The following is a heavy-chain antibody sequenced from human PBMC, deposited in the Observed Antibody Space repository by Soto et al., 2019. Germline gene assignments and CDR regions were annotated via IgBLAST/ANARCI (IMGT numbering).Heavy chain of an antibody. J-gene: IGHJ4*02. CDR3: ARRYGYSFDY. Sequence: QVQLQESGPGLVKPSETLSLTCTVSGGSISSYYWSWIRQPPGKGLAWIGYIYYSGSTNYNPSLKSRVTISGDTSENQVSLKLSSVAAADTGVYYCARRYGYSFDYWGQGTLVSVSS. CDR1: GGSISSYY. CDR2: IYYSGST. D-gene: IGHD1-1*01. V-gene: IGHV4-59*08.